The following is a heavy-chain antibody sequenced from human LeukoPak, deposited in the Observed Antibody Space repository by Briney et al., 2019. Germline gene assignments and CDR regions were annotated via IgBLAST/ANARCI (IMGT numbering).Heavy chain of an antibody. V-gene: IGHV4-4*02. Sequence: PSGTLSLTCAVSGGSISSSNWWSWVRQPPGKGLEWIGEIYHSGSTNYNPSLKSRVTISVDKSKNQFSLKLSSVTAADTAVYYCAAFPKGDLNFYWFDPWGRGTLVTVSS. CDR2: IYHSGST. CDR1: GGSISSSNW. CDR3: AAFPKGDLNFYWFDP. J-gene: IGHJ5*02. D-gene: IGHD2/OR15-2a*01.